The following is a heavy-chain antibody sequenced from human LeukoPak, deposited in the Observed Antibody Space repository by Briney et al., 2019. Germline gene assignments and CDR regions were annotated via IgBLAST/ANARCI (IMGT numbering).Heavy chain of an antibody. CDR1: GFTFSSYA. CDR2: ISGSGGST. V-gene: IGHV3-23*01. Sequence: GGSLRLSCAASGFTFSSYAMSWGRQAPGKGLEWVSAISGSGGSTYYADSVKGRFTISRDNAKNSLYLQMNSLRAEDTAAYYCARDGGGSYVFDYWGQGTLVTVSS. D-gene: IGHD1-26*01. CDR3: ARDGGGSYVFDY. J-gene: IGHJ4*02.